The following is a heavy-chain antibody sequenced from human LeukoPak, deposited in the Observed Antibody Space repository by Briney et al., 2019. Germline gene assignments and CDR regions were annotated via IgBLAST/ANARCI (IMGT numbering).Heavy chain of an antibody. Sequence: SSETLSLTCAVSGGSISSGGYSWSWIRQPPGKGLEWIGYIYHSGSTYYNPSLKSRVTISVDRSKSQFSLKLSSVTAADTAVYYCARVGLLRWFDPWGQGTLVTVSS. CDR1: GGSISSGGYS. CDR3: ARVGLLRWFDP. V-gene: IGHV4-30-2*01. CDR2: IYHSGST. J-gene: IGHJ5*02.